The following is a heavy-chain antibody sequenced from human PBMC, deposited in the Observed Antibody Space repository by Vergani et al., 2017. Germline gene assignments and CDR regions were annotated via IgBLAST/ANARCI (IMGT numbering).Heavy chain of an antibody. CDR3: AGYCSSTSCYSGPDAFDI. CDR2: IYYSGST. Sequence: QVQLQQWGAGLLKPSETLSLTCAVYGGSFSGYYWSWIRKPPGKGLEWIGYIYYSGSTNYNPSIRSRVTISVDKSKNQFSLQLSSVTAADTAVYYCAGYCSSTSCYSGPDAFDIWGQGTMVTVSS. CDR1: GGSFSGYY. V-gene: IGHV4-34*11. D-gene: IGHD2-2*01. J-gene: IGHJ3*02.